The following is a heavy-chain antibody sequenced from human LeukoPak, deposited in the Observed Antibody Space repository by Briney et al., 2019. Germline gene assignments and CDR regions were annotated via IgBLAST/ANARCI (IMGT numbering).Heavy chain of an antibody. V-gene: IGHV4-4*07. CDR3: ARQEGGIVGPY. Sequence: SETLSLTCTVSGGSISSYYWTWIRQPAGKELEWIGRIYTGGSTNYNPSLKSRVTMSVDTSKNQFSLRLSSVTAADTAVYYCARQEGGIVGPYWGQGTLVTVSS. D-gene: IGHD1-26*01. CDR1: GGSISSYY. CDR2: IYTGGST. J-gene: IGHJ4*02.